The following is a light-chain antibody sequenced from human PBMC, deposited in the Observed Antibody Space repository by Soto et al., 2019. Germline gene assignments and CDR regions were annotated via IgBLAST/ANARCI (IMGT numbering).Light chain of an antibody. Sequence: DIQITQSTSTLFPYVGHTVNITCPASQSIRWWLAWYQQKLGEGPKVLIYGASRLESGVPSRFSGRGSGTEFNLTISSLKPEDFATYYCQQYDTYWTFGKGTKVDIK. CDR2: GAS. J-gene: IGKJ1*01. CDR1: QSIRWW. V-gene: IGKV1-5*01. CDR3: QQYDTYWT.